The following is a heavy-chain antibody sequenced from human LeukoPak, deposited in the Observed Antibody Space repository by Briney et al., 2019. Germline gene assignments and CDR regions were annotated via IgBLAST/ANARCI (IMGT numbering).Heavy chain of an antibody. J-gene: IGHJ4*02. Sequence: SVKVSCKASGGTFSSYAISWVRQAPGQGLEWMGRIIPILGIANYAQKFQGRVTITADKSTSTVYMELSSLRSEDTAVYYCARGAITMVRGGWGQGTLVTVSS. CDR1: GGTFSSYA. D-gene: IGHD3-10*01. CDR3: ARGAITMVRGG. CDR2: IIPILGIA. V-gene: IGHV1-69*04.